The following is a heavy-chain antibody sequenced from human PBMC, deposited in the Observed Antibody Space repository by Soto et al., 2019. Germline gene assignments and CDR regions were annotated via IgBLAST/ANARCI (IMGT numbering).Heavy chain of an antibody. CDR1: GGSIRSGDYY. CDR2: VYYTGST. CDR3: VGVDGYSYGYSFDY. J-gene: IGHJ4*01. D-gene: IGHD5-18*01. V-gene: IGHV4-30-4*01. Sequence: SETLSLTCAVSGGSIRSGDYYWTWIRQPPGKGLEWIGYVYYTGSTNYNPSLKSRVTMSVDTSKNQFSLKLSSVTAADTAVYYCVGVDGYSYGYSFDYWGHGTLVTVSS.